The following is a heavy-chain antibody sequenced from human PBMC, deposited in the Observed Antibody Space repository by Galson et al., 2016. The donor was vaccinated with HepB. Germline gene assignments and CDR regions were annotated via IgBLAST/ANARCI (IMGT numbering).Heavy chain of an antibody. CDR1: GGSISSHF. J-gene: IGHJ4*02. V-gene: IGHV4-4*07. CDR2: IDTSGNT. Sequence: ETLSLTCTISGGSISSHFWSWVRQPAGSRLEWIGRIDTSGNTIYSPSLKSRVTISADTSNNLFSLELRSVTAADTAVYYCAREVNYVLGGGVPFERWGQGTLVTVSS. D-gene: IGHD3-16*01. CDR3: AREVNYVLGGGVPFER.